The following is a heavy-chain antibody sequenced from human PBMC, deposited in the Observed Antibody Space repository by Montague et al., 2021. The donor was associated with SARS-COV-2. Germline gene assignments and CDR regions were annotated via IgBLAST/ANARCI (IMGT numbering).Heavy chain of an antibody. Sequence: SVKVSCKASGYTFTSYDINWVRQATGQGLEWMEWMNPNSGNTGHAQKFQGRVTMTRNTSISTAYMELSSLRSEDTAVYYCARGKVDTAMVYYYYYYMDVWGKGTSVTVSS. CDR2: MNPNSGNT. D-gene: IGHD5-18*01. J-gene: IGHJ6*03. CDR3: ARGKVDTAMVYYYYYYMDV. CDR1: GYTFTSYD. V-gene: IGHV1-8*01.